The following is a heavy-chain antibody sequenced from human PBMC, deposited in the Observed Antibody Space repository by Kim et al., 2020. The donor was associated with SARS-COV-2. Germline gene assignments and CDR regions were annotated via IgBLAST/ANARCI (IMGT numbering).Heavy chain of an antibody. D-gene: IGHD5-18*01. Sequence: SETLSLTCTVSGGSISSGSYYWSWIRQPAGKGLEWIGRIYTSGSTNYNPSLKSRVTISVDTSKNQFSLKLSSVTAADTAVYYCARDLGEYSYGRVGAFDIWGQGTMVTVSS. CDR2: IYTSGST. V-gene: IGHV4-61*02. CDR1: GGSISSGSYY. CDR3: ARDLGEYSYGRVGAFDI. J-gene: IGHJ3*02.